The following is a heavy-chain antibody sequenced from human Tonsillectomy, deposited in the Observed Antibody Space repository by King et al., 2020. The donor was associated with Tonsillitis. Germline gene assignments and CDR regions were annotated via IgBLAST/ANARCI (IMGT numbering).Heavy chain of an antibody. J-gene: IGHJ6*02. V-gene: IGHV3-11*06. CDR3: ASGTYSPRDYYYGMDV. CDR1: GFTFSDYY. CDR2: ISGSSSYT. D-gene: IGHD1-7*01. Sequence: QLVQSGGGLVKPGGSLRLSCAASGFTFSDYYMNWIRQAPGKGLEWVSYISGSSSYTNYADSVKGRFTISRDNAKNSLYLQMNSLRAEDTAVYYCASGTYSPRDYYYGMDVWGQGTTVTVSS.